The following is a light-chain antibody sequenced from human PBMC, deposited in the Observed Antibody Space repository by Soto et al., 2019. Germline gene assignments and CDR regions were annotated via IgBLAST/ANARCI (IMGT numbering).Light chain of an antibody. Sequence: EIVLTQSPGTLSLSPGERATLSCRASQSVSSRSLAWYQQKPGQAPRLLISGASSRAADIPDRFSGSGSGTDFTLTINRLEPEGFAVYYCQQYDSSPRTCGQGTKVEIK. CDR1: QSVSSRS. CDR2: GAS. V-gene: IGKV3-20*01. CDR3: QQYDSSPRT. J-gene: IGKJ1*01.